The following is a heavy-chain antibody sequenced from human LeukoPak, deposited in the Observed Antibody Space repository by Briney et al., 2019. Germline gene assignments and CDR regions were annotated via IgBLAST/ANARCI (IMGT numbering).Heavy chain of an antibody. CDR3: ARGDWNDAFDY. CDR1: GFTFSSYS. Sequence: PGGSLRLSCVASGFTFSSYSMNWVRQAPGKGLEWVSSISSSSSYIYYADSVKGQFTISRDNAKNSLYLQMNSLRAEDTAVYYCARGDWNDAFDYWGQGTLVTVSS. CDR2: ISSSSSYI. V-gene: IGHV3-21*01. J-gene: IGHJ4*02. D-gene: IGHD1-1*01.